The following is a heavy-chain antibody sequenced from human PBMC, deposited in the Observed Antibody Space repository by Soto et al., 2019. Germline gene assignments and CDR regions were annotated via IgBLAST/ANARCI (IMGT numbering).Heavy chain of an antibody. Sequence: PGGSLRLSCAASGFTFSSYAMSWVRQAPGKGLEWVSAISGSGGSTYYADSVKGRFTISRDNSKNTLYLQMNSLRAEDTAVYYCAKDLYTLLEWLSGYYYYGMDVWGQGTTVTVSS. V-gene: IGHV3-23*01. J-gene: IGHJ6*02. D-gene: IGHD3-3*01. CDR3: AKDLYTLLEWLSGYYYYGMDV. CDR2: ISGSGGST. CDR1: GFTFSSYA.